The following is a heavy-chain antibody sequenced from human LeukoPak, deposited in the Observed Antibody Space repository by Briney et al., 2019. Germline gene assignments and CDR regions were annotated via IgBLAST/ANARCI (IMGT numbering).Heavy chain of an antibody. J-gene: IGHJ4*02. Sequence: SVKVSCKASGGTFSSYAISWVRQAPGQGLEWMGGIIPIFGTANYAQKFQGRVTITADESTSTAYMELSSLRSEDTAVYYCAIPLHGRGYDWGDVVLGYWGQGTLVTVSS. V-gene: IGHV1-69*13. CDR3: AIPLHGRGYDWGDVVLGY. D-gene: IGHD5-12*01. CDR1: GGTFSSYA. CDR2: IIPIFGTA.